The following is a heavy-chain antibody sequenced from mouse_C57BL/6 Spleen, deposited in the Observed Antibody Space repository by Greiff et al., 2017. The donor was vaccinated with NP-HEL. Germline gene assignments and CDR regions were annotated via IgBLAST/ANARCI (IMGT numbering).Heavy chain of an antibody. V-gene: IGHV1-69*01. CDR2: IDPSDSYT. Sequence: QVQLQQPGAELVMPGASVKLSCKASGYTFTSYWMHWVKQRPGQGLEWIGEIDPSDSYTNYNQKFQGKSTLTVDKSSSTAYMQLSSLTAEDSAVYYWATGLFATVVADYWGQGTTLTVSA. CDR1: GYTFTSYW. J-gene: IGHJ2*01. D-gene: IGHD1-1*01. CDR3: ATGLFATVVADY.